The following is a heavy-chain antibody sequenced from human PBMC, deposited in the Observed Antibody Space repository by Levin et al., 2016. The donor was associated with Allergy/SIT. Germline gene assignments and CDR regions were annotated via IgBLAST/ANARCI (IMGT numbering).Heavy chain of an antibody. CDR3: ARATRLPRAFDI. D-gene: IGHD2-15*01. V-gene: IGHV4-4*07. J-gene: IGHJ3*02. Sequence: WIRQPPGKGLEWIGRIYTSGSTNYNPSLKSRVTMSVDTSKNQFSLKLSSVTAADTAVYYCARATRLPRAFDIWGQGTMVTVSS. CDR2: IYTSGST.